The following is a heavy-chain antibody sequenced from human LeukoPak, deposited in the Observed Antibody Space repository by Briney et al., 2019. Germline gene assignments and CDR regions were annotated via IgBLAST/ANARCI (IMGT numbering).Heavy chain of an antibody. CDR1: GGSISSGDYY. D-gene: IGHD3-22*01. CDR3: ARVDYDSSGYYRSYYFDY. Sequence: SETLSLTCTFSGGSISSGDYYWSWIRQPPGKGLEWIGYIYYSGSTYYNPSLKSRVTISVDTSKDQFSLKLSSVTAADTAVYYCARVDYDSSGYYRSYYFDYWGQGTLVTVSS. J-gene: IGHJ4*02. V-gene: IGHV4-30-4*08. CDR2: IYYSGST.